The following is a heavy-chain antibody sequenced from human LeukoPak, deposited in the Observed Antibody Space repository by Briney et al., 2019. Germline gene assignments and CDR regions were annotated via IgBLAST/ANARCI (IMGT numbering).Heavy chain of an antibody. D-gene: IGHD5-12*01. Sequence: EGSLRLSCAASGFTFSSYSMNWVRQAPGKGLEWVSYISSSSSTIYYADSVKGRFTISRDNAKNSLYLQMNSLRAEDTAVYYCARKDSGYDSAFDIWGQGTMVTVSS. J-gene: IGHJ3*02. CDR3: ARKDSGYDSAFDI. CDR2: ISSSSSTI. CDR1: GFTFSSYS. V-gene: IGHV3-48*01.